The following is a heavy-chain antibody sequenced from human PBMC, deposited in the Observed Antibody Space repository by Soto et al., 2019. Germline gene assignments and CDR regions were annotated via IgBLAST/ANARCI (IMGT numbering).Heavy chain of an antibody. CDR1: GGSISSSSYY. CDR3: ARRHSGLGCCSGGSCYATTFDY. D-gene: IGHD2-15*01. J-gene: IGHJ4*02. V-gene: IGHV4-39*01. CDR2: INYSGST. Sequence: SETLSLTCTVSGGSISSSSYYWAWLRQPPGKGLEWIGSINYSGSTYYNPSLKSRITTSVDTSKKQFSLKMSSVTAADTATYFCARRHSGLGCCSGGSCYATTFDYWGQGTLVTVSS.